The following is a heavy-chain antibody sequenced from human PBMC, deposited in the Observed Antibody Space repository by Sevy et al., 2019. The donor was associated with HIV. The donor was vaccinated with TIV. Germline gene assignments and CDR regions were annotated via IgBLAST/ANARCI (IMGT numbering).Heavy chain of an antibody. J-gene: IGHJ4*02. Sequence: SETLSLTCTVSGASISSSGYYWGWIRQPPGKGLEWIASINYSGGTFYNPSLKSRVTISADTSKNQFSLDLNSLTAADTAIYYCAGPILTYNNGWSYYDYWGQGTVVTVSS. CDR1: GASISSSGYY. CDR2: INYSGGT. CDR3: AGPILTYNNGWSYYDY. V-gene: IGHV4-39*01. D-gene: IGHD6-19*01.